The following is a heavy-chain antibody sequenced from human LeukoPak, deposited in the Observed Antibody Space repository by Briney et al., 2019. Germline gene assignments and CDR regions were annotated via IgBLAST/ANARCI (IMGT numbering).Heavy chain of an antibody. CDR1: GFTFSTHS. J-gene: IGHJ4*02. CDR2: ISASSNFI. CDR3: ARPAAGYCSSAGCHWDS. Sequence: GGSLRLSRAASGFTFSTHSMYWVRQAPGKGLEWVSSISASSNFIHYAESVRGRFTISRDNAKNSLYLKMNSLGAQDTAVYYCARPAAGYCSSAGCHWDSWGQGTLVTVSS. V-gene: IGHV3-21*01. D-gene: IGHD2-2*01.